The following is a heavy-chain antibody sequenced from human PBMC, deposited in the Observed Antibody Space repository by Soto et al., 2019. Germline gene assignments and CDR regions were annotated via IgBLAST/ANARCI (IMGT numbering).Heavy chain of an antibody. Sequence: QVQLQESGPGLVKPSQTLSLTCTVSGGSISSGGYYWSWIRQHPGKGLEWIGYIYYSGSTYYNPSLKSRVTISVDTSKHQFSLKLCSVTAADTAVYYCARVPMVTAPPDGWFDPWGQGTLVTVSS. CDR2: IYYSGST. J-gene: IGHJ5*02. V-gene: IGHV4-31*03. CDR3: ARVPMVTAPPDGWFDP. D-gene: IGHD2-21*02. CDR1: GGSISSGGYY.